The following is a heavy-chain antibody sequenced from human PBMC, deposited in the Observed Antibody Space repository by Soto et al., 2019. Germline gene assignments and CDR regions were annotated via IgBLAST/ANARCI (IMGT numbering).Heavy chain of an antibody. CDR1: GFTFGSYA. V-gene: IGHV3-23*01. Sequence: EVQLLESGGGLVQPGGSLRLSCAASGFTFGSYAMSWVRQAPGKGLEWVSAISGSGGSTYYADSVKGRFTISRDNSKNTLYLQMNSLRAEDTAVYYCAKVRYSSSWYDYYMDVWGKGTTVTVSS. CDR2: ISGSGGST. CDR3: AKVRYSSSWYDYYMDV. J-gene: IGHJ6*03. D-gene: IGHD6-13*01.